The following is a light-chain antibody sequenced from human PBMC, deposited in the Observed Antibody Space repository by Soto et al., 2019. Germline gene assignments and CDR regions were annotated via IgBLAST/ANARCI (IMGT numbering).Light chain of an antibody. CDR3: QQRSSWPLT. CDR1: QSVSSSY. Sequence: IVLTQSPGTLSLSPGERATLSCRASQSVSSSYLAWYQQKPGQAPRLLIYGASSRATGIPDRFSGSGSGTDFTLSISSLETDDFAVYYCQQRSSWPLTFGGGSKVDIX. J-gene: IGKJ4*01. CDR2: GAS. V-gene: IGKV3D-20*02.